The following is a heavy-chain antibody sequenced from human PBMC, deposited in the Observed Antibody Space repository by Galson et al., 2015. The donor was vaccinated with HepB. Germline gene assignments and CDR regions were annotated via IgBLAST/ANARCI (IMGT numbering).Heavy chain of an antibody. J-gene: IGHJ6*02. CDR1: GDSVSSNSAA. D-gene: IGHD3-10*01. V-gene: IGHV6-1*01. CDR2: TYYRSKWYN. CDR3: ARDLSYGSGSYLLSYYYYGMDV. Sequence: CAISGDSVSSNSAAWNWIRQSPSRGLEWLGRTYYRSKWYNDYAVSVKSRITINPDTSKNQFSLQLNSVTPEDTAVYYCARDLSYGSGSYLLSYYYYGMDVWGQGTTVTVSS.